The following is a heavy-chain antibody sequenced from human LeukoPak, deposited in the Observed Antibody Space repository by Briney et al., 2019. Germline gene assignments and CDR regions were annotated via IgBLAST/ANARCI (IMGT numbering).Heavy chain of an antibody. V-gene: IGHV4-34*01. Sequence: SETLSLTCAVYGGSFSGYYWSWIRQPPGKGLEWIGEINHSGSTNYNPPLKSRVTISVDTSKNQFSLKLSSVTAADTAVYYCALRYCSGGSCYPFDYWGQGTLVTVSS. CDR1: GGSFSGYY. D-gene: IGHD2-15*01. CDR3: ALRYCSGGSCYPFDY. CDR2: INHSGST. J-gene: IGHJ4*02.